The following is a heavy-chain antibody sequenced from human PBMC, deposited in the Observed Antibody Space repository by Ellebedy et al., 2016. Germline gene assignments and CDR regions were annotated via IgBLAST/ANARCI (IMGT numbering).Heavy chain of an antibody. Sequence: SETLSLXXTVSGASINSNSYYWGWIRQPPGKGPEWIGSIFHGGSTSYNPSLKSRVTISLDTSKNQFSLKLSSVTATDTAVYYCARSLHHYFYTMDVWGQGTTVTVSS. CDR2: IFHGGST. CDR1: GASINSNSYY. J-gene: IGHJ6*02. V-gene: IGHV4-39*07. CDR3: ARSLHHYFYTMDV.